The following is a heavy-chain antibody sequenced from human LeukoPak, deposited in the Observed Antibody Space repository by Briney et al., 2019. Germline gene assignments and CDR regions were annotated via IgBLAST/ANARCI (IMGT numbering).Heavy chain of an antibody. CDR3: ARHTVTTSAGPDY. Sequence: GESLKISCKGSGYRFTSYWIGWVRQMPGKGLEWMGIIYPGDSDTRYSPSFRGQVTISADKSISTAYLQWSSLKASDTAMYYCARHTVTTSAGPDYWGQGTLVTVSS. J-gene: IGHJ4*02. V-gene: IGHV5-51*01. CDR1: GYRFTSYW. D-gene: IGHD4-17*01. CDR2: IYPGDSDT.